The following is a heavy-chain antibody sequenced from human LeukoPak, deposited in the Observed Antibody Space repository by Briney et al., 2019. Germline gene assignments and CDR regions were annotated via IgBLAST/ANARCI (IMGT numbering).Heavy chain of an antibody. D-gene: IGHD3-10*01. CDR2: IIPIFGTA. Sequence: WASVKVSCKASGGTFSSYAISWVRQAPGQGLEWMGGIIPIFGTANYAQKFQGRVTITADESTSTAYMELSSLRPEDTAVYYCARDALSGSFFDYWGQGTLVTVSS. J-gene: IGHJ4*02. CDR3: ARDALSGSFFDY. CDR1: GGTFSSYA. V-gene: IGHV1-69*13.